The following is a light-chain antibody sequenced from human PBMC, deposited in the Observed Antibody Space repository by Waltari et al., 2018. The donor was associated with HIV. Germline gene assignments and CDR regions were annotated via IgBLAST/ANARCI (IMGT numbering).Light chain of an antibody. CDR2: EVT. CDR3: SSYSATNTVV. Sequence: QSALTQPPSVSGSPGQSVTISCAGTNSDIGGYDRVSWYQQPPGTAPKLLIYEVTTRPSGVPGRFAASKSGTTASLTISGLQAGDEGDYYCSSYSATNTVVFGGGTKLTVL. J-gene: IGLJ2*01. V-gene: IGLV2-18*02. CDR1: NSDIGGYDR.